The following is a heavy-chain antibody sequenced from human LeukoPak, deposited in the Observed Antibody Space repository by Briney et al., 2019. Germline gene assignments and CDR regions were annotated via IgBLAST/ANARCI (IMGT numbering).Heavy chain of an antibody. CDR1: GFTFTTLP. J-gene: IGHJ4*02. CDR2: TNSNGGST. V-gene: IGHV3-64D*06. Sequence: GGSLRLSCSASGFTFTTLPMHWVRQAPGKGLEYVPGTNSNGGSTYYADSVKGRFTISRDNSKNTLYLQMSSLRPEDTAVYYCVNQISGWIYWGQGTLVTVSS. CDR3: VNQISGWIY. D-gene: IGHD6-19*01.